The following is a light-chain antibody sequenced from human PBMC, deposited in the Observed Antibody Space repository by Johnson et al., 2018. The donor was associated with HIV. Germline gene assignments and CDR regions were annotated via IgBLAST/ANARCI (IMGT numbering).Light chain of an antibody. V-gene: IGLV1-51*01. Sequence: QSVLTQPPSVSAAPGQKVTISCSGSSSNIENNYVSWYQQLPGTAPKLLIFDNHKRPSGIPDRFSGSKSGTSATLGITGLQTGDEADYYCGTWDSSLSAYNYVFGTGTKVTVL. CDR1: SSNIENNY. CDR2: DNH. J-gene: IGLJ1*01. CDR3: GTWDSSLSAYNYV.